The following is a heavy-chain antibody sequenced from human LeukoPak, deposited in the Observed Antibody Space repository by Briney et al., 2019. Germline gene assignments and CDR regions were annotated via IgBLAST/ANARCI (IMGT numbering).Heavy chain of an antibody. V-gene: IGHV3-72*01. D-gene: IGHD1-26*01. Sequence: PGGSLRLSCAASGFTFSDHYMDWVRQAPGKGLEWVGRTRKKANSYTTEYAASVKGRFTISRDDSKNSLYLQMNSLKTEDTAVYYCARVSRVGVNDYWGQGTLVTVSS. CDR3: ARVSRVGVNDY. CDR2: TRKKANSYTT. CDR1: GFTFSDHY. J-gene: IGHJ4*02.